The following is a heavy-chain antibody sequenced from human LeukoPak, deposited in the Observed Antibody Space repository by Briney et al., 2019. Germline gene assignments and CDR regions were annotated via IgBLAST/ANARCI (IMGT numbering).Heavy chain of an antibody. J-gene: IGHJ6*04. V-gene: IGHV4-34*01. Sequence: PSETLSLTCAVYGGSFSGYYWSWIRQPPGKGLEWIGEINHSGSTNYNPSLKSRVTISVDTSKNQFSLKLSSVTAADTAVYYCARGPRRGQPYGMDVWGKGTTATVSS. CDR1: GGSFSGYY. CDR3: ARGPRRGQPYGMDV. CDR2: INHSGST. D-gene: IGHD3-10*01.